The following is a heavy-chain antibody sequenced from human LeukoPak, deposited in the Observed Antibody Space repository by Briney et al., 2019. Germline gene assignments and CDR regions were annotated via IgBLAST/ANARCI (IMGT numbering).Heavy chain of an antibody. J-gene: IGHJ4*02. D-gene: IGHD2-21*02. Sequence: PGGSLRLSCVGSGFTFSTSWMHWVRQAPGKGPEYVAYINQDGSETNYVDSVKGRFTISRDNTRNSLFLQMYSLRDEDTAIYYCARWAGRCGGDCQSEDFWGLGTLVSVSS. CDR2: INQDGSET. V-gene: IGHV3-7*01. CDR3: ARWAGRCGGDCQSEDF. CDR1: GFTFSTSW.